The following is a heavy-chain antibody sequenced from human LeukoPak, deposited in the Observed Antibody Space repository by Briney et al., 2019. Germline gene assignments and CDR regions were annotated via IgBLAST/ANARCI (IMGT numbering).Heavy chain of an antibody. CDR1: GFTVSSNY. CDR3: ARAAELGRDY. CDR2: IYSGGIT. D-gene: IGHD7-27*01. V-gene: IGHV3-53*01. J-gene: IGHJ4*02. Sequence: GGSLRLSCAASGFTVSSNYMSWFRQAPGKGLEWVSAIYSGGITYYADSVKGRFTISRDNPKNTLYLEMNSLRAEDTAVYHCARAAELGRDYWGQGTLVTVSS.